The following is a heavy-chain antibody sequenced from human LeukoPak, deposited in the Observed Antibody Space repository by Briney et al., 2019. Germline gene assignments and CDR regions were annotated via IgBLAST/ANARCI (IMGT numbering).Heavy chain of an antibody. CDR1: GYTFTDYY. D-gene: IGHD1-26*01. J-gene: IGHJ4*02. V-gene: IGHV1-2*02. Sequence: ASVKVSCKASGYTFTDYYIHWVRQAPGQGLEWMAWINPKSGGTNYAQKFQGRVTMTRDTSINTVYMELSRLRSDDTAVYYCARGRDSGSHTYYFDYWGQRTLVTISS. CDR3: ARGRDSGSHTYYFDY. CDR2: INPKSGGT.